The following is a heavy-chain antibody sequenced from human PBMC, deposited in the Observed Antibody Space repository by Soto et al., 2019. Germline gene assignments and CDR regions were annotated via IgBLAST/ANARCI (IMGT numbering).Heavy chain of an antibody. D-gene: IGHD1-26*01. CDR2: IHHSGSS. J-gene: IGHJ4*02. CDR3: ATNRGKKWAY. CDR1: GDSIISSYW. V-gene: IGHV4-4*02. Sequence: QVQLQESGPGLVEPSGTLSLTGAVSGDSIISSYWWNCVRQSPGKGLEWLGEIHHSGSSKYNPSLKSRVTISVDKSNNPIYLMLNSVTAADTAVYYCATNRGKKWAYWGQGTLVTVSS.